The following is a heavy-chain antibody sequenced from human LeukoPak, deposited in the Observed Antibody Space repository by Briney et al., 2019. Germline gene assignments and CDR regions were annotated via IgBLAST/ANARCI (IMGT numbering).Heavy chain of an antibody. CDR2: ISAYNGNT. J-gene: IGHJ6*03. CDR3: ARSRVVVPAALPPLSYYMDV. CDR1: GYTFTSYG. Sequence: ASVKVSCKASGYTFTSYGISWVRQAPGQGLEWMGWISAYNGNTNYAQKLQGRVTMTTDTSTSTAYMELRSLGSGDTAVYYCARSRVVVPAALPPLSYYMDVWGKGTTVTVSS. D-gene: IGHD2-2*01. V-gene: IGHV1-18*01.